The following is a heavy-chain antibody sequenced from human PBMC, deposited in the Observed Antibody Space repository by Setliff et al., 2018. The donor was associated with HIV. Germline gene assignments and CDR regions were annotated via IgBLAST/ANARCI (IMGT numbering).Heavy chain of an antibody. CDR3: TRDRYANGWLYFDY. J-gene: IGHJ4*02. Sequence: KASETLSLTCSVSGVSINRTDHYWSWIRQPVGKGLEWIGRIHTLGGTKYNSSLESRVTMSLDTSRNQFSLKLNSVTAADSAVYFCTRDRYANGWLYFDYWGPGILVTVSS. V-gene: IGHV4-4*07. CDR1: GVSINRTDHY. CDR2: IHTLGGT. D-gene: IGHD2-2*01.